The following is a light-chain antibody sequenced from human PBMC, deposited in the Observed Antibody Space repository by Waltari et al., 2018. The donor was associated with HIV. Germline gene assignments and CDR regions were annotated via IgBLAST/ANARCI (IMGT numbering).Light chain of an antibody. CDR1: NGDVGGYDY. CDR3: MSYTGHNRWV. J-gene: IGLJ3*02. Sequence: QSALTQPPSASGSPGQSLTIPCTGTNGDVGGYDYVSWYQQHPGKAPKLLIYEVSQRPSVVPALFSGSKSGNTASLTVSGLQAEDEADYHCMSYTGHNRWVFGGGTKLTVL. CDR2: EVS. V-gene: IGLV2-8*01.